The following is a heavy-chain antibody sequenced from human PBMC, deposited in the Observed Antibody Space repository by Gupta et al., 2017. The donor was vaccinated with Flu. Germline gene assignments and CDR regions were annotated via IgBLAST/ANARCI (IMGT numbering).Heavy chain of an antibody. CDR3: AREHIGRGPNDKLYYYYYGMDV. V-gene: IGHV1-69*04. CDR1: GDTFNNYA. D-gene: IGHD1-1*01. CDR2: IIPILGMT. J-gene: IGHJ6*02. Sequence: QVQLVQSGAEVKKPGSSVKVSCKASGDTFNNYAISWVRQAPGQGLEWMGRIIPILGMTKSAQRFQGRVTITADKSTTTAYMELSSLKSEDTAVYYCAREHIGRGPNDKLYYYYYGMDVWGLGTTVTVSS.